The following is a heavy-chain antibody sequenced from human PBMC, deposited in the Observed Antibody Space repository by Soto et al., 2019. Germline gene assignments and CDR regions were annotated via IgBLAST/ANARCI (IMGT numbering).Heavy chain of an antibody. D-gene: IGHD3-9*01. V-gene: IGHV4-34*01. Sequence: PSETLSLTCAVYGGSFSGYYWSWIRQPPGKGLEWIGEINHSGSTNYNPSLKSRVTISVDTSKNQFSLKLSSVTAADTAVYYCAREPPGHRSGAELVIGYYMDVWGKGTTVTVSS. CDR1: GGSFSGYY. CDR3: AREPPGHRSGAELVIGYYMDV. CDR2: INHSGST. J-gene: IGHJ6*03.